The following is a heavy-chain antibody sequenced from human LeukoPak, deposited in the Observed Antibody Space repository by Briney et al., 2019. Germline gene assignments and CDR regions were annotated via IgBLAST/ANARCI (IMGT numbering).Heavy chain of an antibody. D-gene: IGHD3-3*01. Sequence: GASVKVSCKASGYTFTSYDINWVRQATGQGLDCMGYMNPNGGNSGYAQKFQGRVTMTRNTSISTAYMELSSLRSEDTAVYYCARAHLHKMSIFGVVIIPENYYYYGMDVWGQGTTVTVSS. V-gene: IGHV1-8*01. CDR3: ARAHLHKMSIFGVVIIPENYYYYGMDV. CDR2: MNPNGGNS. J-gene: IGHJ6*02. CDR1: GYTFTSYD.